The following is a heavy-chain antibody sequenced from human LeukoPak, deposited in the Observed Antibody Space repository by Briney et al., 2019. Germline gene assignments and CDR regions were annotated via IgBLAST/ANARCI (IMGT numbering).Heavy chain of an antibody. D-gene: IGHD3-10*01. J-gene: IGHJ4*02. CDR2: IYYSGST. V-gene: IGHV4-39*01. CDR1: GGSISSSSYY. Sequence: SETLSLTCTVSGGSISSSSYYWGWIRQPPGKGLEWIGTIYYSGSTYYNPSLKSRVTISEDTSKNQFSLKLGSVTAADTAVYYCARPAYGSGSYSGFDYWGQGTLVTVSS. CDR3: ARPAYGSGSYSGFDY.